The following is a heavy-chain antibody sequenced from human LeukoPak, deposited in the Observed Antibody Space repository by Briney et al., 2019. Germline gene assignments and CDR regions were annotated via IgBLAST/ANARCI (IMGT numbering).Heavy chain of an antibody. D-gene: IGHD3-9*01. CDR2: KKQDGRER. J-gene: IGHJ4*02. V-gene: IGHV3-7*01. Sequence: PGGSLRLSCAASGFTFSSYWMSWVPQAPGKGLEWVANKKQDGRERYSVDSVKGRFTISRDNAKNSLYLQMNSLRAEDTAVYYCARVEDYDILTGFDYWGQGTLVTVSS. CDR3: ARVEDYDILTGFDY. CDR1: GFTFSSYW.